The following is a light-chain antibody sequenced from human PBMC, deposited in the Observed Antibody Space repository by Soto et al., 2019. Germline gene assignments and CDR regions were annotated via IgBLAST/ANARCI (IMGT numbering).Light chain of an antibody. V-gene: IGLV2-11*01. Sequence: QSALTQPRSVSGSPGQSVAISCTGTSRDVVAYDFVSWYQHHPGKAPKLIISEVSKRPSGVSHRFSGSKSGNTASLTISGLQAEDEADYFCCSFAGSFYVFGTGTKVTVL. J-gene: IGLJ1*01. CDR1: SRDVVAYDF. CDR3: CSFAGSFYV. CDR2: EVS.